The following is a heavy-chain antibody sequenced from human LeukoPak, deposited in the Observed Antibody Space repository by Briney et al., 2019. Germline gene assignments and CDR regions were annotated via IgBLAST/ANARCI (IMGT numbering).Heavy chain of an antibody. V-gene: IGHV3-48*01. J-gene: IGHJ4*02. D-gene: IGHD5-12*01. CDR1: GFTFSDYS. CDR2: ISPSGGTI. Sequence: GGSLRLSCVASGFTFSDYSMYWVRQAPGKGLEWVSYISPSGGTIFYGDSVMGRFAIFRDNVNNSLYLQMSSLRAEDTAVYYCARDGGYSGYDADCWGQGTLVTVSS. CDR3: ARDGGYSGYDADC.